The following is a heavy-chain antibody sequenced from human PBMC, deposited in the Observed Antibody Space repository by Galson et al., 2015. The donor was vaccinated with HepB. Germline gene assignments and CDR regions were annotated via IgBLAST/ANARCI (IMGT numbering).Heavy chain of an antibody. Sequence: SLRLSCAASGFTFSFYNMSWVRQAPGKGLEWVSTISGSGGSIYYADSVKGRFTTSRDNSKKTLYLQMNSLRAEDTAVYYCAIVGSSDYYYYGLDVWGQGTTVTVSS. V-gene: IGHV3-23*01. J-gene: IGHJ6*02. CDR2: ISGSGGSI. D-gene: IGHD6-6*01. CDR1: GFTFSFYN. CDR3: AIVGSSDYYYYGLDV.